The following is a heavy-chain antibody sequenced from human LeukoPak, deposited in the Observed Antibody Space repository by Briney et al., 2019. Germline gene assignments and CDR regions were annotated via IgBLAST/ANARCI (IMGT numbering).Heavy chain of an antibody. CDR1: GYTVTSYG. Sequence: GASVTVSCKASGYTVTSYGISWVRQAPGQGLEWMGWISAYNGNTNYAQQLQGRVTMTTDTSTSTAYMELRGLRSDDTAVYYCARDGSGRLATPQYYYGMDVWGQGTTVTVSS. CDR3: ARDGSGRLATPQYYYGMDV. D-gene: IGHD1-26*01. CDR2: ISAYNGNT. V-gene: IGHV1-18*01. J-gene: IGHJ6*02.